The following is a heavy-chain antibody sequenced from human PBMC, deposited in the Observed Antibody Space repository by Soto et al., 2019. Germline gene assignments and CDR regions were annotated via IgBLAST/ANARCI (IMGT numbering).Heavy chain of an antibody. J-gene: IGHJ6*01. V-gene: IGHV4-34*01. CDR1: GGSFSGNY. CDR3: ARVSVLFLRVRGQPGSTPQPTASLVRPSASETLSLTCAVSGGSFNDYY. D-gene: IGHD2-8*01. CDR2: INHSGSS. Sequence: SETLSLTCAVFGGSFSGNYWTWIRQPPGKGLEWIAEINHSGSSNYNPSLRSRVTISIDTAKHTVSLRLNFLTAADTAVHYCARVSVLFLRVRGQPGSTPQPTASLVRPSASETLSLTCAVSGGSFNDYY.